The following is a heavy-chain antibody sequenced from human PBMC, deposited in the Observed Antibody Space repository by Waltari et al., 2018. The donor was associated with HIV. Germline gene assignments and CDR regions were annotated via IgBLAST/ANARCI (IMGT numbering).Heavy chain of an antibody. CDR3: ARHKRCSSTSCYGPGWVY. CDR1: GFTFSSYW. Sequence: EVQLVESGGGLVQPGGSLRRSCAASGFTFSSYWMSWVRQATGKGLEWVANIKQDGSGKYYVDSVKGRFTISRDNAKNSLYLQMNSLRAEDTAVYYCARHKRCSSTSCYGPGWVYWGQGTLVTVSS. D-gene: IGHD2-2*01. J-gene: IGHJ4*02. V-gene: IGHV3-7*01. CDR2: IKQDGSGK.